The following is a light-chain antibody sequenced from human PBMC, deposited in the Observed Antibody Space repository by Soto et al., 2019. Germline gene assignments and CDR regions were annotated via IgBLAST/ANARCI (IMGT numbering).Light chain of an antibody. V-gene: IGKV3-20*01. CDR1: QSVSVKY. CDR3: LRYGGSPLFT. J-gene: IGKJ3*01. Sequence: EIVLTQSPGTLSLSPGERATLSCRASQSVSVKYLAWYQQKPGQAPRVLIYGASNRATGVPDRFSGSGSGTDFTLTISRLEPEDFAVYYCLRYGGSPLFTFGPGTKLDIK. CDR2: GAS.